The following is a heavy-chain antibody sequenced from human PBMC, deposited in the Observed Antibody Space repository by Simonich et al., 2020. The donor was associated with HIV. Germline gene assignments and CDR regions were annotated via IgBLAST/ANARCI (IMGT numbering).Heavy chain of an antibody. V-gene: IGHV3-33*01. CDR2: KWYDGRNK. J-gene: IGHJ4*02. Sequence: QVQLVESGGGVVQPGRSLRLSCAASGFIFRSYGMHWFRQAPGKGVEWGACKWYDGRNKYHADSGRGRFTISRDNSKNTLYLQMNSLSAEDTAVYYCARDFITGAAPDYWGQGTLVTVSS. D-gene: IGHD1-20*01. CDR1: GFIFRSYG. CDR3: ARDFITGAAPDY.